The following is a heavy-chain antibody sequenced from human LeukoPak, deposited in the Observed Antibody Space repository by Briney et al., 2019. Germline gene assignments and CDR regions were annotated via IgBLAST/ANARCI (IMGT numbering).Heavy chain of an antibody. CDR1: GFTFSSYS. D-gene: IGHD2-21*02. CDR2: IDSSGSHI. J-gene: IGHJ3*02. Sequence: GGSLRLSCAASGFTFSSYSMNWVRQAPGKGLEWVSSIDSSGSHIYYTDSVKGRFTISRDNAKNSLYLQMNTLRAEDTALYYCASRLAHCGGDCYSDAFDIWGQGTMVTVSS. CDR3: ASRLAHCGGDCYSDAFDI. V-gene: IGHV3-21*01.